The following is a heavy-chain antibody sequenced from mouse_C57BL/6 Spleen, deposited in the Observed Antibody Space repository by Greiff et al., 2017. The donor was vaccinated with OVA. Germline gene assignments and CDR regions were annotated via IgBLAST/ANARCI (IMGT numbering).Heavy chain of an antibody. J-gene: IGHJ2*01. V-gene: IGHV1-61*01. CDR3: ARSGSAYYGYFDY. CDR1: GYTFTSYW. D-gene: IGHD2-10*01. CDR2: IYPSDSET. Sequence: QVQLQQPGAELVRPGSSVKLSCKASGYTFTSYWMDWVKQRPGQGLEWIGNIYPSDSETHYNQKFKDKATLTVDKSSSTAYMQLSSLTSEDSAVYYCARSGSAYYGYFDYWGQGTTLTVSS.